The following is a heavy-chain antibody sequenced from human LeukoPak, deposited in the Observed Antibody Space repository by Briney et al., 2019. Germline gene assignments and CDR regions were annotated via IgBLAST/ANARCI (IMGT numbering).Heavy chain of an antibody. Sequence: GGSLRLSCAASGITFSSYAMHWVRQAPGKGLEWVAVIWYDGSNKYYADSVKGRFTISRDNSKNTLYLQMNSLRAEDTAVYYCAKDKHSYGSGGYYYYMDVWGKGTTVTISS. J-gene: IGHJ6*03. D-gene: IGHD5-18*01. CDR1: GITFSSYA. CDR3: AKDKHSYGSGGYYYYMDV. V-gene: IGHV3-33*06. CDR2: IWYDGSNK.